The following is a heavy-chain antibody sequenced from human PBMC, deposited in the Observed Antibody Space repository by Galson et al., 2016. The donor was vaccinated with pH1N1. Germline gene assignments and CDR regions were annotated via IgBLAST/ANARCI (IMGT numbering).Heavy chain of an antibody. J-gene: IGHJ3*02. CDR3: ARDTSGHAPRPYGAFDI. D-gene: IGHD3-10*01. CDR1: DFTFSSYE. CDR2: ISSSGSAI. Sequence: SLRLSCAASDFTFSSYEMSWVRQAPGKGLEWVAYISSSGSAIYYTDSVEGRFTISRENAGNSLFLQMSSLRAEDTAVYYCARDTSGHAPRPYGAFDIWGQGTMVTVSS. V-gene: IGHV3-48*03.